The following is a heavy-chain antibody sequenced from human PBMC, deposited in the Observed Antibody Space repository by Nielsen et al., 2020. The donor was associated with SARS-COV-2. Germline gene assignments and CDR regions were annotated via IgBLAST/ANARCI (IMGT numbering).Heavy chain of an antibody. CDR1: GGSISSYY. CDR2: IYYSGST. D-gene: IGHD5-18*01. J-gene: IGHJ6*03. Sequence: SETLSLTCTVSGGSISSYYWSWIRQPPGKGLEWIGYIYYSGSTNYNPSLKSRVTISVDTSKNQFSLKLSSVTAADTAVYYCARRQYGRGAMGMDVWGKGTTVTVSS. V-gene: IGHV4-59*08. CDR3: ARRQYGRGAMGMDV.